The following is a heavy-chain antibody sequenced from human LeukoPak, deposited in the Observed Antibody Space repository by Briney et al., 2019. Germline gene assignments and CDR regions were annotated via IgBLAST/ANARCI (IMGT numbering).Heavy chain of an antibody. CDR3: ARHYGP. CDR1: GGSISSHGYY. Sequence: PSETLSLTCTVSGGSISSHGYYWGWIRQTPGKGLEWIGSIYYSGNTYFNPSLKSRVTMSIDTSKNQFSLSLTSVTATDTAVYYCARHYGPWGQGTLVTVSS. J-gene: IGHJ4*02. D-gene: IGHD3-10*01. V-gene: IGHV4-39*01. CDR2: IYYSGNT.